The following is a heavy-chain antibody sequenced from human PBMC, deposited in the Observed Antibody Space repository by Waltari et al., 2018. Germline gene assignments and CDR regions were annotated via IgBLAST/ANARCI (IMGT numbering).Heavy chain of an antibody. D-gene: IGHD6-13*01. CDR2: IRYDGSNK. Sequence: GLEWVAFIRYDGSNKYYAYSVKGRFTISRDNSKNTLYLQMNSLRAEDTAVYYCAKDRRGAAAGWGQGTLVTVSS. CDR3: AKDRRGAAAG. V-gene: IGHV3-30*02. J-gene: IGHJ4*02.